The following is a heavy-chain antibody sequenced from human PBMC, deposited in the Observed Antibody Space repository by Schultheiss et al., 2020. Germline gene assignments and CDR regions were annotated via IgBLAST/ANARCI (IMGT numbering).Heavy chain of an antibody. Sequence: SQTLSLTCTVSGGSVSSGSYYWSWIRQPPGKGLEWIGEINHSGSTYYNPSLKSRVTISVDTSKNQFSLKLSSVTAADTAVYYCARHKATRPYFWGQGTLVTVSS. CDR2: INHSGST. CDR1: GGSVSSGSYY. D-gene: IGHD2-2*01. V-gene: IGHV4-39*01. J-gene: IGHJ4*02. CDR3: ARHKATRPYF.